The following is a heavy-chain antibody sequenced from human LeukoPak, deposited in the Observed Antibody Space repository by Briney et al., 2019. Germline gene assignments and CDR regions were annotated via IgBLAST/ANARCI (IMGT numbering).Heavy chain of an antibody. CDR2: IKEDGSVK. CDR1: GFTFSTSW. Sequence: PGGSLRLSCAASGFTFSTSWMDWVRQAPGKGLEWVANIKEDGSVKNYVDSVKGRFTISRDNTKNSLYLHMTSLRAEDTAVYYCAKNFGRQQFDYWGQGTLVTVSS. CDR3: AKNFGRQQFDY. D-gene: IGHD3/OR15-3a*01. J-gene: IGHJ4*02. V-gene: IGHV3-7*01.